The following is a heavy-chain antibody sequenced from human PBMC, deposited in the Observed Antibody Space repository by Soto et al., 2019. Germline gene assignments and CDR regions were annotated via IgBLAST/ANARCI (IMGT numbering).Heavy chain of an antibody. D-gene: IGHD5-12*01. Sequence: EVQLVESGGGLVQPGGSLRLSCAASGFTVSSNYMSWVRQAPGKGLEWVSVIYSGGSTYYADSVKGRFTISRHNSKNTLYLQMIRLIAEDTAVYYCARVSDGYDSGYYFDYLGQGTLVTVSS. V-gene: IGHV3-53*04. J-gene: IGHJ4*02. CDR2: IYSGGST. CDR3: ARVSDGYDSGYYFDY. CDR1: GFTVSSNY.